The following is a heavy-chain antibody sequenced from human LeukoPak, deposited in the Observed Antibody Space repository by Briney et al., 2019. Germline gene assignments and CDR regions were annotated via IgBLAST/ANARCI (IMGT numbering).Heavy chain of an antibody. CDR3: AGPYSSGWYDY. CDR2: IYYSGST. CDR1: GGSTSSYY. J-gene: IGHJ4*02. Sequence: PSETLSLTCTVSGGSTSSYYWSWIRQPPGKGLEWIGYIYYSGSTNYNPSLKSRVTISVDTSKNQFSLKLSSVTAADTAVYYCAGPYSSGWYDYWGQGTLVTVSS. V-gene: IGHV4-59*01. D-gene: IGHD6-19*01.